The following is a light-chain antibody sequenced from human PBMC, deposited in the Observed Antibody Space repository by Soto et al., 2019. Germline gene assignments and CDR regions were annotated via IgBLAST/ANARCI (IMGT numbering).Light chain of an antibody. CDR3: QQYGSSPRT. CDR1: QTINSN. Sequence: EVVLTQSPATQSVSPGERATLSCRASQTINSNLAWYQQTPGQAPRLLIYGASSRLPGIPDRFSGSGSGTDFTLTINRLEPEDFAVYYCQQYGSSPRTFGQGTKVDIK. J-gene: IGKJ1*01. CDR2: GAS. V-gene: IGKV3-20*01.